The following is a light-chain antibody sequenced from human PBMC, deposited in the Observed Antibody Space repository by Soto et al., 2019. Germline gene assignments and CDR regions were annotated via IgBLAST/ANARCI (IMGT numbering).Light chain of an antibody. CDR1: QSVLSTSNNKNY. CDR3: QPSYRSNT. V-gene: IGKV4-1*01. J-gene: IGKJ3*01. CDR2: WAS. Sequence: DIVMTQSPDSLAVSLGERATINCKSSQSVLSTSNNKNYFAWYQQKPGQPPKLLMYWASTRESGLTDRYSGSGTGTNFTLTISSLQSEDVAVYYCQPSYRSNTFGPGTKVDI.